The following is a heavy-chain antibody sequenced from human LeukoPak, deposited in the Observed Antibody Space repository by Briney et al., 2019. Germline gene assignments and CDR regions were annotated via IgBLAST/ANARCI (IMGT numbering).Heavy chain of an antibody. D-gene: IGHD2-21*02. CDR2: LTASGGNT. CDR3: AKSYCCDYRDV. CDR1: GFTFSSSA. J-gene: IGHJ6*03. V-gene: IGHV3-23*01. Sequence: PGGSLRLSCAASGFTFSSSAMSWVRQAPGKGLEWVSTLTASGGNTYYADSVKGRFTISRDNSKNTVYLQMNSLRAEDTAVYFCAKSYCCDYRDVWGKGTTVTVSS.